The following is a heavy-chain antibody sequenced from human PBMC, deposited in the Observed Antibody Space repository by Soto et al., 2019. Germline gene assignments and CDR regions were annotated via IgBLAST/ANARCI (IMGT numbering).Heavy chain of an antibody. CDR2: IIPILGIA. CDR1: GGTFSSYT. Sequence: QVQLVQSGAEVKKPGSSVKVSCKASGGTFSSYTISWVRQAPGQGLEWMGRIIPILGIANYAQKFQGRVTITGDKSPSTAYMELSSLRSEDTAVYYCARSVVAATLTDYWGQGTLVTVSS. V-gene: IGHV1-69*02. CDR3: ARSVVAATLTDY. J-gene: IGHJ4*02. D-gene: IGHD2-15*01.